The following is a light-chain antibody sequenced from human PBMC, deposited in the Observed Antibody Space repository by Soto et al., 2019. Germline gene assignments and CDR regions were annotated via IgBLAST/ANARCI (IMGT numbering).Light chain of an antibody. CDR1: QSISSS. V-gene: IGKV3D-11*02. Sequence: VLTQSPATLSLPPQKRATLSCRASQSISSSLAWYQQRPGQAPRLLSFDASNRSTGIPPRFSGSGSGTDYTLTMSSLEPEDFSVSNCQHRGEWHREGTYGGGSKVEIK. CDR3: QHRGEWHREGT. J-gene: IGKJ4*01. CDR2: DAS.